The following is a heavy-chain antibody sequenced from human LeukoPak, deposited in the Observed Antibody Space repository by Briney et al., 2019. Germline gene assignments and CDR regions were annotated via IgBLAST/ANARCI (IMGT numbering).Heavy chain of an antibody. Sequence: GGSLRLSCAASGFTFSITYMAWVRQAPGKGLEWVSVIYGGGDAYYADSVKGRFTISRDNAKNSLYLQMNGLRAEDTALYYCAREYDIVDNALDYWGQGTLVTVSS. CDR3: AREYDIVDNALDY. J-gene: IGHJ4*02. V-gene: IGHV3-53*01. CDR1: GFTFSITY. CDR2: IYGGGDA. D-gene: IGHD5-12*01.